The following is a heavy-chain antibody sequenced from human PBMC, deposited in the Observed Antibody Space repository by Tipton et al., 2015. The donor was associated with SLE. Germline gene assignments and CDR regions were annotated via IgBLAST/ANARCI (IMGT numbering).Heavy chain of an antibody. V-gene: IGHV4-38-2*01. Sequence: TLSLTCAVSGYSISSGYYWGWIRQPPGKGLEWIGSIYHTGSTYYNPSLKSRVTISVDTSKNQFSLRLSSVTAADTAVYYCATFPRHSSSWYGYYYYDMDVWGQGTTVTVSS. CDR1: GYSISSGYY. CDR3: ATFPRHSSSWYGYYYYDMDV. CDR2: IYHTGST. D-gene: IGHD6-13*01. J-gene: IGHJ6*02.